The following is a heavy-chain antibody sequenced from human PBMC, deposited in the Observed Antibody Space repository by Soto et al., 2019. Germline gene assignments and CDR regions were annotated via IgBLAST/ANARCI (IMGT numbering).Heavy chain of an antibody. CDR1: GYSFTSYW. D-gene: IGHD2-2*01. J-gene: IGHJ6*02. CDR2: IDPSDSYT. V-gene: IGHV5-10-1*01. Sequence: GESLKISCRGSGYSFTSYWISWVRQMPGERLEWMGRIDPSDSYTNYSPSFQGHVTISADKSISTAYLQWSSLKASDTAMYYCARQGYCSSTSCLNYGMDVWGQGTTVTVSS. CDR3: ARQGYCSSTSCLNYGMDV.